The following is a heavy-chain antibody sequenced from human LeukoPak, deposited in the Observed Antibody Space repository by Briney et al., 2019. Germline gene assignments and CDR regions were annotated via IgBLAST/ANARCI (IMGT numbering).Heavy chain of an antibody. CDR1: GFAFSSYA. D-gene: IGHD3-10*01. Sequence: VQPGGSLRLSCAASGFAFSSYAVSWVRQAPGKGLEWVSAISGSGGSTYYADSVKGRFTISRDNSKNTLYLQMNSLRAEDTAVYYCASPVWFGELLSRYYYYYGMDVWGQGTTVTVSS. CDR3: ASPVWFGELLSRYYYYYGMDV. J-gene: IGHJ6*02. V-gene: IGHV3-23*01. CDR2: ISGSGGST.